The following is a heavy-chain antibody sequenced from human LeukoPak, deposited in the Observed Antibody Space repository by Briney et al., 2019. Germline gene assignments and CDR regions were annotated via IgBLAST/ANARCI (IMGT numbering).Heavy chain of an antibody. Sequence: SETLSLTCTVSGGSISSYYWSWIRQPPRKGLEWIGYIYYSGSTNYNPSLKSRVTISVDTSKNQFSLKLSSVTAADTAVCYCARVPGYGDFVFDYWGQGTLVTVSS. CDR3: ARVPGYGDFVFDY. J-gene: IGHJ4*02. CDR1: GGSISSYY. CDR2: IYYSGST. D-gene: IGHD4-17*01. V-gene: IGHV4-59*01.